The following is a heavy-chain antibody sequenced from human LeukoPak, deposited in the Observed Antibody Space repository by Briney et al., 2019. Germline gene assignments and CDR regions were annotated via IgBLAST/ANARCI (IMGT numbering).Heavy chain of an antibody. CDR3: ARGRRYYYFDY. CDR1: GGSISNYY. V-gene: IGHV4-59*12. CDR2: IYYSGST. Sequence: SETLSLTCTVSGGSISNYYWSWIRQPPGKGLGWIGYIYYSGSTNYNPPLKSRVTISVDTSKNQFSLKLSSVTAADTAVYYCARGRRYYYFDYWGQGTLVTVSS. D-gene: IGHD1-1*01. J-gene: IGHJ4*02.